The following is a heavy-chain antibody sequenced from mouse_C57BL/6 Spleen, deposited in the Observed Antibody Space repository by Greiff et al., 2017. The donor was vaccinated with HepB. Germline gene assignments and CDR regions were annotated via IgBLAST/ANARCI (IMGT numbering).Heavy chain of an antibody. J-gene: IGHJ2*01. V-gene: IGHV1-76*01. CDR2: IYPGSGNT. CDR1: GYTFTDYY. CDR3: ARRGITTVVDYFDY. D-gene: IGHD1-1*01. Sequence: VQRVESGAELVRPGASVKLSCKASGYTFTDYYINWVKQRPGQGLEWIARIYPGSGNTYYNEKFKGKATLTAEKSSSTAYMQLSSLTSEDSAVYFCARRGITTVVDYFDYWGQGTTLTVSS.